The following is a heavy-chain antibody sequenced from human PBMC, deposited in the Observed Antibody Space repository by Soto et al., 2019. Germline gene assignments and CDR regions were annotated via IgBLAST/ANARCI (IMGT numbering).Heavy chain of an antibody. D-gene: IGHD1-26*01. V-gene: IGHV4-61*07. CDR2: IYHSGST. CDR1: Y. J-gene: IGHJ4*02. CDR3: ARRYGGNFDY. Sequence: YWTWIRQPPGKGLEWIGHIYHSGSTNYNPSLKSRVTISVDTSKNQFSLKLSSVTAVDTAVYYCARRYGGNFDYWGQGTLVTVSS.